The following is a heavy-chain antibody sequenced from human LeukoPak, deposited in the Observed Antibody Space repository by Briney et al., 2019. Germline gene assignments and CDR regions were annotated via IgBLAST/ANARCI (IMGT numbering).Heavy chain of an antibody. D-gene: IGHD3-10*01. CDR3: ARVPFDYYGSGTVGAFDI. CDR2: ISSSGSTI. Sequence: GGSLRLSCAASGFTFSSYEMNWVRQAPGKGLEWVSYISSSGSTIYYADSVKGRFTISRDNAKNSLYLQMNSLRAEDTAVYYCARVPFDYYGSGTVGAFDIWGQGTMVTVSS. V-gene: IGHV3-48*03. J-gene: IGHJ3*02. CDR1: GFTFSSYE.